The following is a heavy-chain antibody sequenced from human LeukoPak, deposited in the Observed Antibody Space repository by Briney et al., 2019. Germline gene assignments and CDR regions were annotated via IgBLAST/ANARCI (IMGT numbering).Heavy chain of an antibody. CDR2: INYGGGS. D-gene: IGHD4-23*01. CDR1: GGSFSGYY. V-gene: IGHV4-34*01. J-gene: IGHJ4*02. CDR3: ARRRLVGQVTVGRPTVVSRGRGFDH. Sequence: SETLSLTCAVYGGSFSGYYWAWIRQSPEKGLEWIGEINYGGGSTYNPSLKSRVAISVDTSKNQFSLRLSSVTAADTAIYYCARRRLVGQVTVGRPTVVSRGRGFDHWGQGTLVTVSS.